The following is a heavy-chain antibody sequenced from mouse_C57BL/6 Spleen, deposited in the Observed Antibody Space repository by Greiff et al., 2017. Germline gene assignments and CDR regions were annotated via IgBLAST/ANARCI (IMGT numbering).Heavy chain of an antibody. V-gene: IGHV1-82*01. J-gene: IGHJ2*01. CDR2: IYPGDGDT. CDR3: ARLGSNYDYFDY. CDR1: GYAFSSSW. Sequence: QDQLQQSGPELVKPGASVKISCKASGYAFSSSWMNWVKQRPGKGLEWIGRIYPGDGDTNYNGKFKGKATLTADKSSSTAYMQLSSLTSEDSAVYFCARLGSNYDYFDYWGQGTTLTVSS. D-gene: IGHD2-5*01.